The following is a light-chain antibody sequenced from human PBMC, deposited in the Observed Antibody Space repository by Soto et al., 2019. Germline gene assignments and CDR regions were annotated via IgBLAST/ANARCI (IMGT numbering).Light chain of an antibody. CDR2: GAS. CDR1: QSVRSN. J-gene: IGKJ1*01. CDR3: QQYDKWPRT. Sequence: EVVVTQSPATLSVSPGERATLSCRASQSVRSNLGWYQQKPGQAPRLLIYGASTRATGIPARFSGSGSGTEFTLTISSLQSEDFAVYYCQQYDKWPRTVGQGTKVDIK. V-gene: IGKV3-15*01.